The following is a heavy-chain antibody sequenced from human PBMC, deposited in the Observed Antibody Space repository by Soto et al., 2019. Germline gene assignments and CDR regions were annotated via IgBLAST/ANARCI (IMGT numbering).Heavy chain of an antibody. D-gene: IGHD2-2*01. CDR3: ARVCSSTSCITSGGGSSWFDP. Sequence: GGSLRLSCAASGFTFSSYWMSWVRQAPGKGLEWVANIKQDGSEKYYVDSVKGRFTISRDNAKNSLYLQMNSLRAEDTAVYYCARVCSSTSCITSGGGSSWFDPWGQGTLVTVSS. J-gene: IGHJ5*02. V-gene: IGHV3-7*01. CDR2: IKQDGSEK. CDR1: GFTFSSYW.